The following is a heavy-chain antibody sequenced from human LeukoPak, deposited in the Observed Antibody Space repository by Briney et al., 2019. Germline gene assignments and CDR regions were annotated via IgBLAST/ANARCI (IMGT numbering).Heavy chain of an antibody. V-gene: IGHV3-11*05. J-gene: IGHJ5*02. CDR1: GFTFSDSY. CDR3: ARGSARWFDP. CDR2: ISSTSSHT. Sequence: SGGSLRLSCSASGFTFSDSYMSWIRQAAGKGLEWVSYISSTSSHTNYADSVKGRFTISRDNAKKSLYLQMNSLRAEDTAVYYCARGSARWFDPWGQGTLVTVSS.